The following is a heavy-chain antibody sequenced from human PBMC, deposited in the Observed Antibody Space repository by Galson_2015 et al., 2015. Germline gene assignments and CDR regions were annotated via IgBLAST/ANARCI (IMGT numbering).Heavy chain of an antibody. CDR1: DYTFANYV. CDR3: ARGRVTQGLIITRAFEI. CDR2: INPSSGHT. V-gene: IGHV1-18*01. D-gene: IGHD3-10*01. J-gene: IGHJ3*02. Sequence: SVKVSCKASDYTFANYVITWVRQAPGQGLEWMGWINPSSGHTTYAQRLQGRVTMTADPSTTKAYMELRSLRSDDTAVYYCARGRVTQGLIITRAFEIWGQGTMGTVSS.